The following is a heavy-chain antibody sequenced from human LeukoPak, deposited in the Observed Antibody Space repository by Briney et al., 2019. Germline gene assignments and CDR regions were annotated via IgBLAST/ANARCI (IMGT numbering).Heavy chain of an antibody. J-gene: IGHJ3*02. CDR1: GFTFSSYG. Sequence: GGSLRLSCAASGFTFSSYGMSWVRQAPGKGLEWVSSISSSSSYIYYADSVKGRFTISRDNAKNSLYLQMNSLRAEDTAVYYCARESDYYDSSGYYPGAFDIWGQGTMVTVSS. V-gene: IGHV3-21*01. CDR2: ISSSSSYI. D-gene: IGHD3-22*01. CDR3: ARESDYYDSSGYYPGAFDI.